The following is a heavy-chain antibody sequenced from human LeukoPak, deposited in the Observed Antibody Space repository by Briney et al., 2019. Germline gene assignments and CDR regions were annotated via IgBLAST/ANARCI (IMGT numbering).Heavy chain of an antibody. Sequence: GSLRLSCSASRFTFSSYTMNWVRRAPGKGLEWVSSIDPSSTYIYYADSVKGRFTISRDNAQNSLYLQMNSLRAEDTAVYYCTRGSYGDYEYWGQGTLVTVSS. CDR2: IDPSSTYI. CDR3: TRGSYGDYEY. J-gene: IGHJ4*02. D-gene: IGHD4-17*01. V-gene: IGHV3-21*01. CDR1: RFTFSSYT.